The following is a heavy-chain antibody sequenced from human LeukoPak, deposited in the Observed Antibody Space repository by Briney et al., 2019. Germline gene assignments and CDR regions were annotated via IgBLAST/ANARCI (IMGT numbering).Heavy chain of an antibody. J-gene: IGHJ6*02. CDR1: GYTFTSYG. CDR2: ISAYNGNT. D-gene: IGHD3-22*01. Sequence: ASVKVSCKASGYTFTSYGISWVRQAPGQGLEWMGWISAYNGNTNYAQKLQGRVTMTTDTSTSTAYMELRSLRSDDTAVYYCARDRQGYDSSGYLYPYGMDVWGQGTTVTVSS. CDR3: ARDRQGYDSSGYLYPYGMDV. V-gene: IGHV1-18*01.